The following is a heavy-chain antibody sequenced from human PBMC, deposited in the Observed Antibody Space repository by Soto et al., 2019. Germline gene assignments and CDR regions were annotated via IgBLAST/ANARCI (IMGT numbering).Heavy chain of an antibody. V-gene: IGHV5-51*01. CDR1: GYRFTSYW. CDR3: ARKDKSGYFNWFDP. CDR2: IFPSDSDT. D-gene: IGHD3-22*01. J-gene: IGHJ5*02. Sequence: PGESLKISRRTSGYRFTSYWIAWVRQMPGKGLEWMGIIFPSDSDTRYSPSFQGQVTISADRSTSTVFLQWASLKASDTAVYFCARKDKSGYFNWFDPWGQGTLVTVSS.